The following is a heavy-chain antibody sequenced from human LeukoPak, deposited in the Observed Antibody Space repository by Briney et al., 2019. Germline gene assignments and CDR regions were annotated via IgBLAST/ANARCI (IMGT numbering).Heavy chain of an antibody. V-gene: IGHV2-70*13. CDR3: ARSYSASLGVLCNWFDP. D-gene: IGHD2/OR15-2a*01. CDR1: GLSLTTTGMC. J-gene: IGHJ5*02. Sequence: SGPTLVNPTQTLTLTCALSGLSLTTTGMCVGWIRQSPGKTLEWLALIDWDDVKYYGTSLKTRLTISRDTSRNHVILTMTNVDPVDTATYYCARSYSASLGVLCNWFDPWGQGTPVTVSS. CDR2: IDWDDVK.